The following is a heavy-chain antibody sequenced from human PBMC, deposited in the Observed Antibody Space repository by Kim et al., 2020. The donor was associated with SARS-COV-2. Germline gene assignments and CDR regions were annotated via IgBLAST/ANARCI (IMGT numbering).Heavy chain of an antibody. CDR3: AREDSSGYFFDD. CDR1: GGSIRSSSDY. Sequence: SETLSLTCTVSGGSIRSSSDYWGWIRQPPGKGLEWIGTIYYSGTTYYSPSLRSRVTISVDTSRNHFSLKLTSVTASDTALYYCAREDSSGYFFDDWGQGTRVTVSS. J-gene: IGHJ4*02. D-gene: IGHD6-19*01. V-gene: IGHV4-39*02. CDR2: IYYSGTT.